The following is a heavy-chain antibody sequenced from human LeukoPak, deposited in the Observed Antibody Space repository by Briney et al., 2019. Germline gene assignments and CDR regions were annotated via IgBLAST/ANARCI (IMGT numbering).Heavy chain of an antibody. D-gene: IGHD3-10*01. Sequence: SQTLSLTCAISGDSISSSSFTWNWIRQSPSRGLEWLGRTYYMSNWYNDYAVSVKSRLIINPDTSKNQFSLHLNFVTPEYTAVYYCARADMIRERQFDAFDIWGQGTMVTVSS. J-gene: IGHJ3*02. CDR1: GDSISSSSFT. V-gene: IGHV6-1*01. CDR3: ARADMIRERQFDAFDI. CDR2: TYYMSNWYN.